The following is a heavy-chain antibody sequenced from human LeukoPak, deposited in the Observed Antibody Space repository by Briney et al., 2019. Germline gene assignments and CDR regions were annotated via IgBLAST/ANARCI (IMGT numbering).Heavy chain of an antibody. V-gene: IGHV3-23*01. D-gene: IGHD6-19*01. CDR1: EFTFSTYA. Sequence: PGGSLRLSCAASEFTFSTYAMSWVRQAPGKGLEWVSAISGSGGSTYYADSVKGRFTISRDNSKNALYLQMNSLRAEDTAVYYWAKGPLTEVAGTTWDYWGQGTLVTVSS. J-gene: IGHJ4*02. CDR3: AKGPLTEVAGTTWDY. CDR2: ISGSGGST.